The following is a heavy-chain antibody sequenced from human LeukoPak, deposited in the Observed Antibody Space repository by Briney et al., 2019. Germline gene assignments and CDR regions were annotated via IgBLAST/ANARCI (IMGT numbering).Heavy chain of an antibody. J-gene: IGHJ6*02. CDR3: ARDRVLRYFDWLLGYYYYGMDV. CDR2: ISAYNGNT. Sequence: GASVKVSCKASGYTFTSYGISWVRQAPGQGLEWMGWISAYNGNTNYAQKLQGRVTMTTDTSTSTAYMELRSLRSDDTAVYYCARDRVLRYFDWLLGYYYYGMDVWGRGTTVTVSS. CDR1: GYTFTSYG. V-gene: IGHV1-18*01. D-gene: IGHD3-9*01.